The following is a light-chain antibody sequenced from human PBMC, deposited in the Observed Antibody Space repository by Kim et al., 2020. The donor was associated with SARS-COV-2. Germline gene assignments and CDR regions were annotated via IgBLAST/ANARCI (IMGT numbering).Light chain of an antibody. CDR2: QDS. Sequence: SVSPGQTASITCSGDKLGDKYACWYQQKPGQSPVLGIYQDSKRPSGIPERFSGSNSGNTATLTISGTQAMDEADYYGQAWDSSNWVFGGGTQLTVL. CDR3: QAWDSSNWV. CDR1: KLGDKY. V-gene: IGLV3-1*01. J-gene: IGLJ3*02.